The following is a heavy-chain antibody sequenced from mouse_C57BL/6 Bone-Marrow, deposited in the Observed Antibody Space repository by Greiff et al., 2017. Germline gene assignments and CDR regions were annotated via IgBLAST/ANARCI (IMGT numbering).Heavy chain of an antibody. Sequence: VQLQQSGAELVRPGASVTLSCKASGYTFTDCEMHWVKRTPVHGLEWIGGIDPETGGTAYNQKFKGKAILTADKSSSTAYKELRSLTSEDSAVYYCTRWNSNNVRAMDYWGQGTSVTVSS. V-gene: IGHV1-15*01. J-gene: IGHJ4*01. CDR1: GYTFTDCE. D-gene: IGHD2-5*01. CDR3: TRWNSNNVRAMDY. CDR2: IDPETGGT.